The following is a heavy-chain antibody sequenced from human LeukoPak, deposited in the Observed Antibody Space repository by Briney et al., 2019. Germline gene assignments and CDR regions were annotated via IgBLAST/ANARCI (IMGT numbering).Heavy chain of an antibody. CDR1: GFTFSSYS. J-gene: IGHJ4*02. V-gene: IGHV3-66*01. CDR3: ARDRGIEGNDY. CDR2: IYSGGST. Sequence: PGGSLRLSCAASGFTFSSYSMNWVRQAPGKGLEWVSVIYSGGSTYYADSVKGRFTISRDNSKNTLYLQMNSLRAEDTAVYYCARDRGIEGNDYWGQGTLVTVSS. D-gene: IGHD1-14*01.